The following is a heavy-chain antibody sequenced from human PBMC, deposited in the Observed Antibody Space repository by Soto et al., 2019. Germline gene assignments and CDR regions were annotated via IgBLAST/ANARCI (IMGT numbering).Heavy chain of an antibody. D-gene: IGHD2-15*01. J-gene: IGHJ4*02. CDR2: ISGSGDNT. CDR1: ALTLSTYG. CDR3: ANDPRGPYC. Sequence: GGSLRLSCAASALTLSTYGMSWVRQAPGKGLEWVSGISGSGDNTYYADSVKGRFTISRDSSKTTLFLQMNSLRAEDTAVYYCANDPRGPYCWGQGTLVTVSS. V-gene: IGHV3-23*01.